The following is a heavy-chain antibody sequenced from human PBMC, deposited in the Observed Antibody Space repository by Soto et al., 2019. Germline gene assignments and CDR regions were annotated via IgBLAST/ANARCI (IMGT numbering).Heavy chain of an antibody. J-gene: IGHJ6*03. CDR1: GFTFSNAW. Sequence: GGSLRLSCAASGFTFSNAWMSWVRQAPGKGLEWVGRIKSKTDGGTTDYAAPVKGRFTISRDDSKNTLYLQMNSLKTEDTAVYYCTTGTTVTPIFYYYYYYMDVWGKGTTVTVSS. CDR3: TTGTTVTPIFYYYYYYMDV. V-gene: IGHV3-15*01. D-gene: IGHD4-17*01. CDR2: IKSKTDGGTT.